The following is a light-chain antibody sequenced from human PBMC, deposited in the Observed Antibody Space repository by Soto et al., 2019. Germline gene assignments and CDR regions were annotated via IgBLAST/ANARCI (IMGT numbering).Light chain of an antibody. J-gene: IGKJ1*01. CDR3: QQYGSSPRT. CDR2: GAS. Sequence: EIVLTQSPGTLSLSPGERATLSCTASQSVNNNVAWYQQKPGQAPRLLIYGASKRATGIPDRFSGSGSGTDFTLTISRLEPEDFAVYCCQQYGSSPRTFGQGTKVDIK. CDR1: QSVNNN. V-gene: IGKV3-20*01.